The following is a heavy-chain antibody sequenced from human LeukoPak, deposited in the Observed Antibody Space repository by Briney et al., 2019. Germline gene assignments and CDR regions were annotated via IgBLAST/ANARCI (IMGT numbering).Heavy chain of an antibody. CDR1: GFTFSSYA. CDR3: AKLPIVVVVAATWWFDP. Sequence: GGSLRLSCAASGFTFSSYAMSWVRQAPGKGLERVSGISGSGGSTYYADSVKGRFTISRDNSKNTPYLQMNSLRAEDTAVYYCAKLPIVVVVAATWWFDPWGQGTLVTVSS. D-gene: IGHD2-15*01. J-gene: IGHJ5*02. V-gene: IGHV3-23*01. CDR2: ISGSGGST.